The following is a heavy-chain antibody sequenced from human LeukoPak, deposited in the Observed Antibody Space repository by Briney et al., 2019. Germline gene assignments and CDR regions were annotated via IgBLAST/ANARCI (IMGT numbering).Heavy chain of an antibody. Sequence: SETPSLTCTDPGGSISSYYWSWIRHPPGKGLEWIGRIYTSGSTNYNPSLKSRVTMSVDTSKNQFSLKLSSVTAADTAVYYCARLSSRSAFDIWGQGTMVTVSS. D-gene: IGHD2-15*01. V-gene: IGHV4-4*07. J-gene: IGHJ3*02. CDR2: IYTSGST. CDR1: GGSISSYY. CDR3: ARLSSRSAFDI.